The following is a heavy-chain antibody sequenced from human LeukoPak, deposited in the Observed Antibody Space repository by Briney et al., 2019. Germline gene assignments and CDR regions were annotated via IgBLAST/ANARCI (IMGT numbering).Heavy chain of an antibody. V-gene: IGHV3-21*01. CDR3: ARVLVAGDYYYYYMDV. J-gene: IGHJ6*03. Sequence: PGGSLRLSCAASGFTFSSYSMNWVRQAPGKGLEWVSSISSSSSYIYYADSVKGRFTISRDNAKNSLYLQMNSLRAEDTAVYYCARVLVAGDYYYYYMDVWGKGTTVTISS. CDR1: GFTFSSYS. D-gene: IGHD6-19*01. CDR2: ISSSSSYI.